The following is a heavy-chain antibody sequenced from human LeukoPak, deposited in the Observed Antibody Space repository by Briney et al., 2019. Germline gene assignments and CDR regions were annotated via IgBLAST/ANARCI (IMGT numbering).Heavy chain of an antibody. CDR1: GFTFSSYA. D-gene: IGHD3-10*01. J-gene: IGHJ4*02. V-gene: IGHV3-73*01. CDR3: TRLRGEKASGDY. CDR2: IRSKTNNYAT. Sequence: GGSLRLSCAASGFTFSSYAMSWVRQVSGKGLEWVGRIRSKTNNYATEYAVSVKGRFTISRDDPKNTVYLQTNSLKTEDTAVYYCTRLRGEKASGDYWGQGTLVTVSA.